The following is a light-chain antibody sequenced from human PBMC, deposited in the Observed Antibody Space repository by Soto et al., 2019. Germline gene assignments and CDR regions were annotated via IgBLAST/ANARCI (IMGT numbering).Light chain of an antibody. CDR3: SSYTSSSTYV. CDR2: EVS. J-gene: IGLJ1*01. V-gene: IGLV2-14*01. Sequence: QSVLTQPASVSGSPGQSITISCTGTSSDVGGFKYVSWYQQHPGKAPKLMLYEVSSRPSGVSNRFSGSKSGNTASLAISGLQAEDEADYYCSSYTSSSTYVFGTGTKLTVL. CDR1: SSDVGGFKY.